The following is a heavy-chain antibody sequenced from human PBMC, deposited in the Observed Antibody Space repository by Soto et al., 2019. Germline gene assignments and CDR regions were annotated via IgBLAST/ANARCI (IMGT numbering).Heavy chain of an antibody. Sequence: GGSLRLSCAASGFTFSNAWMSWVRQAPGKGLEWVGRIKSKTDGGTTDYAAPVKGRFTISRDDSKNTLYLQMNSLKTEDTAVYYCTTEGYCSGGSCYPPRYYYYYGMDVWGQGTTVTVSS. V-gene: IGHV3-15*01. D-gene: IGHD2-15*01. J-gene: IGHJ6*02. CDR3: TTEGYCSGGSCYPPRYYYYYGMDV. CDR2: IKSKTDGGTT. CDR1: GFTFSNAW.